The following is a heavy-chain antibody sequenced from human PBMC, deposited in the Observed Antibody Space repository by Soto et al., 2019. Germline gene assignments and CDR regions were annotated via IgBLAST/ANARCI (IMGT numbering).Heavy chain of an antibody. D-gene: IGHD3-10*01. CDR2: ISPDGGST. CDR1: GFDFTDHY. Sequence: QVQLVQSGAEVKKPGASVKVSCKASGFDFTDHYIHWVRQAPGQGLEWMGIISPDGGSTRYSQQFQARITMTRDTSSSPVYMELSSLRSEDTAIYYCARAPRGGVIIVITWAQIDYWGQGTLVTVSS. CDR3: ARAPRGGVIIVITWAQIDY. V-gene: IGHV1-46*01. J-gene: IGHJ4*02.